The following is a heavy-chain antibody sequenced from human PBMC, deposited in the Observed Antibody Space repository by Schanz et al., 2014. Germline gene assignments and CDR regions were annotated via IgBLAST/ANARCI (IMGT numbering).Heavy chain of an antibody. J-gene: IGHJ5*02. Sequence: QVQLQESGPGLVKPSETLSLTCVVSRHSFSSSNWWGWIRQPPGKGLEWIGRIYSRGRSTYNPSLKSRVTISIHPSYNQFSLKLNSVTAADTAVYYCARGGSVATIAPYTWFDPWGQGTLVTVSS. V-gene: IGHV4-28*03. CDR2: IYSRGRS. D-gene: IGHD5-12*01. CDR1: RHSFSSSNW. CDR3: ARGGSVATIAPYTWFDP.